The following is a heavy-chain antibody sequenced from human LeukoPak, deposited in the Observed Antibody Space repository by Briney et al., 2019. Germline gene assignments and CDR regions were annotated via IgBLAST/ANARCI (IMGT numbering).Heavy chain of an antibody. J-gene: IGHJ4*02. CDR1: GGSVSSSSYY. CDR3: ARGGGYGVKTRYYFHY. V-gene: IGHV4-39*07. Sequence: SETLSLTCTVSGGSVSSSSYYWGWIRQPPGKGLEWVGSIDYSGSTYYNPCLKSRVTISVDTSKNQFSLKLSSVTAADTPVYHCARGGGYGVKTRYYFHYWPQGTLVTVPS. D-gene: IGHD4-17*01. CDR2: IDYSGST.